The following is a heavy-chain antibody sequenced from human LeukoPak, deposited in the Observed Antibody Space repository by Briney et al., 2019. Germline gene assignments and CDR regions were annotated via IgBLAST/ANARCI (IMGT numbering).Heavy chain of an antibody. J-gene: IGHJ6*02. Sequence: GGSLRLSCAASGFTFSSYSMNWVRQAPGKGLEWVSYISSSSSTIYYADPVKGRFTISRDNAKNSLYLQMNSLRAEDTAVYYCARDQMRYSSSWYASDYYYYGMDVWGQGTTVTVSS. D-gene: IGHD6-13*01. CDR3: ARDQMRYSSSWYASDYYYYGMDV. V-gene: IGHV3-48*04. CDR1: GFTFSSYS. CDR2: ISSSSSTI.